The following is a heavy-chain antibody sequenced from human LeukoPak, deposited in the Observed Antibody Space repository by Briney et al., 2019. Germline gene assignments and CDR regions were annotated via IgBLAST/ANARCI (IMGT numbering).Heavy chain of an antibody. V-gene: IGHV3-7*01. CDR1: GFIFTNYF. D-gene: IGHD3-3*01. CDR3: ATDRGWRTSGYYLYYFEY. Sequence: PGGSLRLSCAASGFIFTNYFMSWVRQAPGKGLEWVASIKHDGSGKYYVDSVRGRFTISRDNTMSSLYLQMSSLRAEDTAVYYCATDRGWRTSGYYLYYFEYWGQGTLVTFSS. CDR2: IKHDGSGK. J-gene: IGHJ4*02.